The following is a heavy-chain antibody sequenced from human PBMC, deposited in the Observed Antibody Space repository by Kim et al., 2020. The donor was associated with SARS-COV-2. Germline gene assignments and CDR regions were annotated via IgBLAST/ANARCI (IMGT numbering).Heavy chain of an antibody. CDR3: ASWGYYYGSGSSHYFDY. Sequence: VKGRFTISRDNSKNTLYLQMNSLRAEDTAVYYCASWGYYYGSGSSHYFDYWGQGTLVTVSS. V-gene: IGHV3-53*01. D-gene: IGHD3-10*01. J-gene: IGHJ4*02.